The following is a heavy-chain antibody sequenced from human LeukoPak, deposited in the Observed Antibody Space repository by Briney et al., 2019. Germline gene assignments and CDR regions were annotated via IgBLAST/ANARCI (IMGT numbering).Heavy chain of an antibody. D-gene: IGHD7-27*01. CDR3: ARDLHWGYFDY. Sequence: PSETLSLTCAVSGDSITGGIEYWSWIRQPPGKGLEWIGYIYHSGSTYYNPSLKSRVTISVDRSKNQFSLKLSSVTAADTAVYYCARDLHWGYFDYWGQGTLVTVSS. V-gene: IGHV4-30-2*01. CDR1: GDSITGGIEY. J-gene: IGHJ4*02. CDR2: IYHSGST.